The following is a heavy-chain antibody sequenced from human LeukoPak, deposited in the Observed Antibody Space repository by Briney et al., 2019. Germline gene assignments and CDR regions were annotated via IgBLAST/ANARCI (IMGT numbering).Heavy chain of an antibody. CDR3: AKTTGAPTPYDY. D-gene: IGHD1-1*01. J-gene: IGHJ4*02. CDR1: GFTFSSYG. Sequence: GGSLRLSCAASGFTFSSYGMHWVRQAPGKGLEWVAFIRYDGSNKYYADSVKGRFTISRDNSKNTLYLQMNSLRAEDTAVYYCAKTTGAPTPYDYWGQGTLVTVSS. CDR2: IRYDGSNK. V-gene: IGHV3-30*02.